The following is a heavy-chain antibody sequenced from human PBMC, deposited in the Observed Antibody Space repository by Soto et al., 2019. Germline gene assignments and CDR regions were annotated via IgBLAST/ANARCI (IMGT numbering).Heavy chain of an antibody. V-gene: IGHV3-33*01. D-gene: IGHD6-13*01. CDR3: AREYSSSWPIDY. CDR1: GFTFSSHG. CDR2: IWYDGSNK. J-gene: IGHJ4*02. Sequence: GGSLRLSCAASGFTFSSHGMHWVRQAPGKGLEWVAVIWYDGSNKYYADFVKGRFTISRDNSKNTLYPQMNSLRAEDTAVYYCAREYSSSWPIDYWGQGTLVTVSS.